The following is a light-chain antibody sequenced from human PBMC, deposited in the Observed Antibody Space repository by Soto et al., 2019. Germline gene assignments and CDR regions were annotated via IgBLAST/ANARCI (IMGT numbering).Light chain of an antibody. CDR1: QSISSW. CDR3: QQYNNYLMYT. V-gene: IGKV1-5*01. J-gene: IGKJ2*01. Sequence: DIQMTQFPPTLSASVGDRVTITCRASQSISSWLAWYQQNPGKAPKLLIYDASTLETGVPSRFSGSGSGTEFTLTISRLQPDDFATYYCQQYNNYLMYTFGQGTKLEIK. CDR2: DAS.